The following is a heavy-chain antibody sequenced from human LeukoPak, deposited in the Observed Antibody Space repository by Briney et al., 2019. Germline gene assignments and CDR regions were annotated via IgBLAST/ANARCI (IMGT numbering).Heavy chain of an antibody. V-gene: IGHV4-34*01. CDR1: GGSFSGYY. J-gene: IGHJ4*02. CDR3: ARGVGAVLLLVGGFKY. D-gene: IGHD3-10*01. CDR2: INHSGST. Sequence: SETLSLTCAVYGGSFSGYYWSWIRQPPGKGLEWIGEINHSGSTNYNPSLKSRVTISVDTSKNQFSLKLSSVTAADTAVYYCARGVGAVLLLVGGFKYWGQGTLVTVSS.